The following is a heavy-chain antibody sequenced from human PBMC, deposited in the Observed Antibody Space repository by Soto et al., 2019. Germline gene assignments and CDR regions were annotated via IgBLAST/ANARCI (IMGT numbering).Heavy chain of an antibody. J-gene: IGHJ6*03. CDR1: GYTFTSYY. D-gene: IGHD2-2*01. CDR2: INPSGGST. CDR3: AREDIVVVPAAMDYYYYYMDV. V-gene: IGHV1-46*01. Sequence: ASVKVSCKASGYTFTSYYMHWVRQAPGQGLEWMGIINPSGGSTNYAQKFQGRVTITRDTSASTVYMELSSLRSEDTAVYYCAREDIVVVPAAMDYYYYYMDVWGKGTTVTVSS.